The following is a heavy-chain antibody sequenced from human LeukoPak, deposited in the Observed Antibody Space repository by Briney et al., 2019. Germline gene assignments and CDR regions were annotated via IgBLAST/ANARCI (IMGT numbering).Heavy chain of an antibody. V-gene: IGHV3-53*01. CDR1: GFTVSSNY. CDR3: VRGGSSWGPYYYYYYMDV. D-gene: IGHD6-13*01. CDR2: IYSGGST. Sequence: PGGSLRLSCAASGFTVSSNYMSWVRQAPGKGLEWVSVIYSGGSTYYADSVKGRFTISRDNSKNTLYLQMNSLRAEDTAVYYCVRGGSSWGPYYYYYYMDVWGKGTTVTVSS. J-gene: IGHJ6*03.